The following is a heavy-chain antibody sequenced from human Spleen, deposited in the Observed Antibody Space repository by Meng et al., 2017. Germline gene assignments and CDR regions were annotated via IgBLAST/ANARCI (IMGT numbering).Heavy chain of an antibody. CDR2: INPDSGGT. V-gene: IGHV1-2*02. Sequence: ASVTVSCKASGYTFTGYYMHWVRQAPGQGLEWMGWINPDSGGTNYALRFQGRVTMTRDTSISTAYMELSRLRSDDTALYYCARVMRPLNSGYTGYDFDYWGQGTLVTVSS. D-gene: IGHD5-12*01. CDR1: GYTFTGYY. J-gene: IGHJ4*02. CDR3: ARVMRPLNSGYTGYDFDY.